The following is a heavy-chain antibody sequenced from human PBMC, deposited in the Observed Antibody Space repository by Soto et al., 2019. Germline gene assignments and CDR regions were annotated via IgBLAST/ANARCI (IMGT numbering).Heavy chain of an antibody. CDR1: GGSIRSGGYS. CDR2: IYHSGST. J-gene: IGHJ5*01. V-gene: IGHV4-30-2*01. CDR3: VRDRVRGSRTYAGFDS. Sequence: PSETLSLTCAVSGGSIRSGGYSWSWIRQPPGKGLEWIGYIYHSGSTYYNPSLKSRVTISVDTSKNQFSLKLSSVTAADTAVYYCVRDRVRGSRTYAGFDSWGRGTLVTAPQ. D-gene: IGHD3-10*01.